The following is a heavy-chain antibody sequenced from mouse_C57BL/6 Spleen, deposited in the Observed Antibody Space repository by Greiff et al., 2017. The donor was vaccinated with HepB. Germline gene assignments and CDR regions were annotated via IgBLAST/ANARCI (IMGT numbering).Heavy chain of an antibody. CDR2: IYPRSGNT. CDR1: GYTFTSYG. CDR3: ARGAGNGAWCAY. D-gene: IGHD1-2*01. J-gene: IGHJ3*01. Sequence: QVQLQQSGAELARPGASVKLSCKASGYTFTSYGISWVKQRTGQGLEWIGEIYPRSGNTYYNEKFKGKATLTADKSSSTAYMELRSLTSEDSAVYFCARGAGNGAWCAYWGQGTLVTVSA. V-gene: IGHV1-81*01.